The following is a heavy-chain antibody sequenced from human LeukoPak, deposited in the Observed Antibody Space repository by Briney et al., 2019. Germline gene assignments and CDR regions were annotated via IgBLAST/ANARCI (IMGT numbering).Heavy chain of an antibody. Sequence: GGSLRLSCAASGFTFSSYWMSWVRQAPGKGLEWVANIKQDGSEKYYVDSVKGRFTISRDNAKNSLYLQMNSLRAGDTAVYYCARDRVIAVAGRTTYYYYGMDIRGQGTTVTVSS. CDR1: GFTFSSYW. CDR2: IKQDGSEK. D-gene: IGHD6-19*01. J-gene: IGHJ6*02. CDR3: ARDRVIAVAGRTTYYYYGMDI. V-gene: IGHV3-7*01.